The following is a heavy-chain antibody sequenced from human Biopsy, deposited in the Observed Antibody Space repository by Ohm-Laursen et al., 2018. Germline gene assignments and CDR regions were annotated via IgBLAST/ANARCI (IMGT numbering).Heavy chain of an antibody. V-gene: IGHV1-24*01. CDR1: GYTLNELS. Sequence: ASVKVFCKVSGYTLNELSMHWVRQVPGKGLEWMGGFAPENGKTVYAQNFQARVSLTEDASTDTAYMELRSLRSEDTAVYYCAADINVWNVNYWGQGTQVTVSS. CDR3: AADINVWNVNY. CDR2: FAPENGKT. D-gene: IGHD1-1*01. J-gene: IGHJ4*02.